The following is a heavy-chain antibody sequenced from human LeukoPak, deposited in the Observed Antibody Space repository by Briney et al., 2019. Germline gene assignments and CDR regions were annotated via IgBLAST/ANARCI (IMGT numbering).Heavy chain of an antibody. CDR3: ARDWPEEPIVGASWFDP. D-gene: IGHD1-26*01. CDR1: GGSISSYY. Sequence: SETLSLTCTVSGGSISSYYWSWIRQPAGKGLEWIGRIYTSGSTNYNPSLKSRVTVSVDTSKNQFSLKLSSVTAADTAVYYCARDWPEEPIVGASWFDPWGQGTLVTVSS. J-gene: IGHJ5*02. CDR2: IYTSGST. V-gene: IGHV4-4*07.